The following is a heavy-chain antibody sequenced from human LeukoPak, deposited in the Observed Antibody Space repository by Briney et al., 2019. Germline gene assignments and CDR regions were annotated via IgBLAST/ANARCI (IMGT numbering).Heavy chain of an antibody. CDR2: IYSSGSS. CDR1: GGSVSSGSYD. CDR3: ARRNHSGYGRRYYFDY. Sequence: PSQTLSLTCTVSGGSVSSGSYDSSWIRQPPGKGLEWIVYIYSSGSSNYNPSLKSRVTISVDTSKNQFSLKLSSVTAADTAVYYCARRNHSGYGRRYYFDYWGQGTLVTVSS. V-gene: IGHV4-61*01. D-gene: IGHD5-12*01. J-gene: IGHJ4*02.